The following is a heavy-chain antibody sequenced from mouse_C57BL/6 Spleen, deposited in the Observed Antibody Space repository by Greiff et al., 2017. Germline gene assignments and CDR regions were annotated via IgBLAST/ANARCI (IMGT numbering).Heavy chain of an antibody. CDR1: GYTFTSYW. CDR3: AAMVTTGNYYAMDY. D-gene: IGHD2-2*01. CDR2: IDPSDSYP. V-gene: IGHV1-69*01. Sequence: QVQLQQPGAELVMPGASVKLSCKASGYTFTSYWMHWVKQRPGQGLEWIGEIDPSDSYPNYNQKFKGKSTLTVDKSSSTAYMQLSSLTSEDSAVYYCAAMVTTGNYYAMDYGGQGTSVTVSS. J-gene: IGHJ4*01.